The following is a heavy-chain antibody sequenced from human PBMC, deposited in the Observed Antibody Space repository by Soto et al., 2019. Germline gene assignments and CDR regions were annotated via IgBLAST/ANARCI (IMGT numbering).Heavy chain of an antibody. Sequence: GGSLRLSCAASGFTLSSYAMSWFGQGPGKGLEWVSAISGSGGSTYYADSVKGRFTISRDNSKNTLYLQMNSLRAEDTAVYYCAKELWGVDCDDYYQYRLSGRAQGTTVPVSS. J-gene: IGHJ6*02. V-gene: IGHV3-23*01. D-gene: IGHD3-16*01. CDR1: GFTLSSYA. CDR3: AKELWGVDCDDYYQYRLSG. CDR2: ISGSGGST.